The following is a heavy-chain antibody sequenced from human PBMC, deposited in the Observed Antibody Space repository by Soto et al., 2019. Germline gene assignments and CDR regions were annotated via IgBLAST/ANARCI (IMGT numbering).Heavy chain of an antibody. J-gene: IGHJ6*02. V-gene: IGHV1-18*01. D-gene: IGHD3-3*01. CDR2: TSSYNTDT. CDR3: ARGHGVIIGAMDV. Sequence: QVQLVQSGGEVKKPGASVKVSCKSSGYRFETYAMNWVRQAPGQGLEWMGWTSSYNTDTFYADKFQDRVSMTTDTSTGTAYMELRRLSSADTAVYYCARGHGVIIGAMDVWGQGTAVTVSS. CDR1: GYRFETYA.